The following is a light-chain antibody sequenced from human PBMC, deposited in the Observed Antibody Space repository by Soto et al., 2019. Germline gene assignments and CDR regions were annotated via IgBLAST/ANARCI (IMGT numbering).Light chain of an antibody. J-gene: IGKJ5*01. CDR1: QSITSR. CDR3: QQYDNWPLT. Sequence: ETLITQSPTTLSVSPGERATLSCRASQSITSRLGWYQQRPGQAPRLLIYGASTRAAGIPARFSGSGSGTEFTLTISSLQSEDFAVYYCQQYDNWPLTFGQGTRLRL. V-gene: IGKV3-15*01. CDR2: GAS.